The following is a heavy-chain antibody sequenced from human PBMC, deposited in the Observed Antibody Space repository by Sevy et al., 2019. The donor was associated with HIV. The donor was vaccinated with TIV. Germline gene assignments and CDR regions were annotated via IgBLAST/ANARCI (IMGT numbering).Heavy chain of an antibody. CDR1: GYTFSDSGYY. CDR2: INPKSGAT. V-gene: IGHV1-2*02. D-gene: IGHD3-3*01. J-gene: IGHJ6*02. CDR3: ARESYDFWTGPVDYDYGMDV. Sequence: TAVKVSCKASGYTFSDSGYYVHWVRQAPGQGLEWMGWINPKSGATNYAQKFQGRVTMTRDTSVSTANMELTRLTSDDTAVYYCARESYDFWTGPVDYDYGMDVWGQGTTVTVSS.